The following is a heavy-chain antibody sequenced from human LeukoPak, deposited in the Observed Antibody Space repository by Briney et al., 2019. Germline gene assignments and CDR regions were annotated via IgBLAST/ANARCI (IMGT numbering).Heavy chain of an antibody. CDR1: GFTFSSSA. V-gene: IGHV3-23*01. D-gene: IGHD3-16*01. CDR2: ISASGGST. Sequence: GGSLRLSCAASGFTFSSSAMSWVRQVPGKGLEWVSGISASGGSTYYADSVRGRFTISRDNSKNTLYVQMNSLRDEDTAVYYCAKDISRGGELGRSYWGQGTLVTVSS. J-gene: IGHJ4*02. CDR3: AKDISRGGELGRSY.